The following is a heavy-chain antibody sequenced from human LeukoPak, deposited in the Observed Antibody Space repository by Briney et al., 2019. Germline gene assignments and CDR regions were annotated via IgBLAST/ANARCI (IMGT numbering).Heavy chain of an antibody. CDR2: ISYDGSNK. CDR3: AKDVLRYCSGGSCYGHFDY. CDR1: GFTFSSYG. D-gene: IGHD2-15*01. V-gene: IGHV3-30*18. Sequence: GGSLRLSCAASGFTFSSYGMHWVRQAPGKGLEWVAVISYDGSNKYYADSVKGRFTISRDNSKNTLYLQMNSLRAEDTAVYYCAKDVLRYCSGGSCYGHFDYWGQGTLVTVSS. J-gene: IGHJ4*02.